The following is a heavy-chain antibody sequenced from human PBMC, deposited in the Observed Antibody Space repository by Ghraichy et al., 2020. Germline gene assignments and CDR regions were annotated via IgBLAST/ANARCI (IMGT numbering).Heavy chain of an antibody. Sequence: GSLRLSCAASGFTFSSYAMSWVRQAPGKGLEWVSAISGSGGSTYYADSVKGRFTISRDNSKNTLYLQMNSLRAEDTAVYYCAKDRIVVVVAATHWFDPWGQGTLVTVSS. J-gene: IGHJ5*02. CDR1: GFTFSSYA. D-gene: IGHD2-15*01. V-gene: IGHV3-23*01. CDR3: AKDRIVVVVAATHWFDP. CDR2: ISGSGGST.